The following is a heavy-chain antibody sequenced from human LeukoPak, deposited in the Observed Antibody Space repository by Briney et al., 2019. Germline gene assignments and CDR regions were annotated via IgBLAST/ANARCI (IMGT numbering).Heavy chain of an antibody. D-gene: IGHD5-18*01. Sequence: SETLSLTCTVSGGSISGYYWSWIRQPPGKGLEWIGYIYYSGSTNYNPSLKSRVTISVDTSKNQFSLKLSSVTAADTAVYYCATVDTDDAFDIWGQGTMVTVSS. CDR2: IYYSGST. J-gene: IGHJ3*02. V-gene: IGHV4-59*01. CDR3: ATVDTDDAFDI. CDR1: GGSISGYY.